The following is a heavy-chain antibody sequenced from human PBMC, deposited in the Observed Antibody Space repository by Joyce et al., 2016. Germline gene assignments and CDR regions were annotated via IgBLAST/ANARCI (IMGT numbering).Heavy chain of an antibody. CDR2: ISYDGKNT. V-gene: IGHV3-30*04. CDR3: ARGHYYNSRADGGADY. CDR1: GFAFSRSA. J-gene: IGHJ4*02. D-gene: IGHD3-10*01. Sequence: QVQLVESGGGVVQPGRSLRLSCAASGFAFSRSAIHWVRQAPGKGLEWVSVISYDGKNTYYSASVKGRFTISRDNSKNTGSLQMNILRPEDTAVYYCARGHYYNSRADGGADYWGQGTLVTVSS.